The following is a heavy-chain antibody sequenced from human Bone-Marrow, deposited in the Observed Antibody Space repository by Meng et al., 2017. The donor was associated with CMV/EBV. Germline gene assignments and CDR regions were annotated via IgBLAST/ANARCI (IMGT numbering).Heavy chain of an antibody. D-gene: IGHD3-16*01. J-gene: IGHJ4*02. V-gene: IGHV3-72*01. CDR3: ARGLGPGGCYFDY. Sequence: GESLKISCVASGFTFSDHYMDWVRQAPGKGLEWVGRTRNKANSYTTEYAASVKDRFTISRDDSKNSLYLQINSLKTEDTAVYYCARGLGPGGCYFDYWGQGTLVTVYS. CDR2: TRNKANSYTT. CDR1: GFTFSDHY.